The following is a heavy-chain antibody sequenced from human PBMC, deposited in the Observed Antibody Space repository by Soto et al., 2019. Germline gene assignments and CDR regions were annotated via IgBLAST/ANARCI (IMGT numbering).Heavy chain of an antibody. CDR1: GGSISSYY. V-gene: IGHV4-59*01. Sequence: SETLSLTCTVSGGSISSYYWSWIRQPPGKGLVWFGYFYSIGSTNYNPSLKCRFTISVDTSKNLFSLKLSFVTAADTAVYYCARRYGTTFDYWGQGTLVTVSS. J-gene: IGHJ4*02. D-gene: IGHD1-7*01. CDR2: FYSIGST. CDR3: ARRYGTTFDY.